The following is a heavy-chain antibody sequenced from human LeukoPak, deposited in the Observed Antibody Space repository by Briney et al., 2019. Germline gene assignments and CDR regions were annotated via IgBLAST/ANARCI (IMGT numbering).Heavy chain of an antibody. CDR1: GFTFSNFG. CDR2: MRYDGDYK. V-gene: IGHV3-33*08. CDR3: ARDLYSRNLDY. J-gene: IGHJ4*02. D-gene: IGHD4-11*01. Sequence: PGRSLRLSCAASGFTFSNFGMHWVRQAPGEGLEWVALMRYDGDYKYYGDSVKGRFTISRDNFKNMVYLEMNSLRAEDTAVYYCARDLYSRNLDYWGQGSLVTVSS.